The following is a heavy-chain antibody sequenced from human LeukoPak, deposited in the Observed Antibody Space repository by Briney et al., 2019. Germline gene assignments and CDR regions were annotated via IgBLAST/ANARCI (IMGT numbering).Heavy chain of an antibody. V-gene: IGHV3-23*01. CDR1: GFTFSSYA. CDR3: AKPIGYCSGGSCYPDY. CDR2: ISGSGGST. J-gene: IGHJ4*02. D-gene: IGHD2-15*01. Sequence: GGSLRLSCAASGFTFSSYAMSWVRQAPGKGLEWVSAISGSGGSTYYADSVKGRFTISRDNSKNTLYLQMNSLRAEDTAVYYCAKPIGYCSGGSCYPDYWGQGTLVTVSS.